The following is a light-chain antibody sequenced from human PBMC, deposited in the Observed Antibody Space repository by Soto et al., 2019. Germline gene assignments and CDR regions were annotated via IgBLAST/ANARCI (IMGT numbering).Light chain of an antibody. Sequence: DIQMTQSPSTLSASVGDRVTITCRASQSASTFLAWYQQKPGQAPKLLIYDASTLQTGVPSRFSASGSGTEFALTISGLQPDDVAVYYCQQYNRYAVTFGQGTKVEIK. V-gene: IGKV1-5*01. CDR2: DAS. J-gene: IGKJ1*01. CDR1: QSASTF. CDR3: QQYNRYAVT.